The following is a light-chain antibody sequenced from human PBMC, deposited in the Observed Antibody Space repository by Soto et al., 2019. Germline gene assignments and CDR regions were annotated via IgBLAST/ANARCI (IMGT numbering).Light chain of an antibody. V-gene: IGKV3-20*01. CDR3: QQYSSSPIT. Sequence: EIVLTQSPGTLSLSPGERATLSCRASQSVSSSYLAWYQQKPDQAPRLLIYGASSRATGIPYRFSGSGSGTDFTLTISRLEPEEFAVYYCQQYSSSPITFGQGTRLEIK. CDR1: QSVSSSY. CDR2: GAS. J-gene: IGKJ5*01.